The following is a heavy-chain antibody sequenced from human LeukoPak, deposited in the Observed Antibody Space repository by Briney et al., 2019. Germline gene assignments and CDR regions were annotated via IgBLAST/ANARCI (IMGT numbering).Heavy chain of an antibody. J-gene: IGHJ3*02. D-gene: IGHD3-16*02. CDR2: IKSKHDGATT. Sequence: GGSLRLSCSASGFPSANTWMTWVRQAPGKGLEWVGRIKSKHDGATTDYAAPVKGRFTISRDDSKNTLYLQMTSLNAEDSAVYFCATVIFVYSAFDIWGQGTVVTVSS. CDR3: ATVIFVYSAFDI. CDR1: GFPSANTW. V-gene: IGHV3-15*01.